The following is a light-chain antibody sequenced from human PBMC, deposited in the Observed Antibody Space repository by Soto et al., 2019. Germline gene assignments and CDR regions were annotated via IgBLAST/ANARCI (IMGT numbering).Light chain of an antibody. V-gene: IGKV3-20*01. Sequence: EIVLTQSPGTLSLSPGERATLSCRASQSVSSSYLAWYKQKPGQAPRLVIYGASSRATGIPDRFSGSGSGTDFTLTISRLEPEDFAVYYCQQYGSSHTFGPGTNVDIK. CDR3: QQYGSSHT. CDR1: QSVSSSY. J-gene: IGKJ3*01. CDR2: GAS.